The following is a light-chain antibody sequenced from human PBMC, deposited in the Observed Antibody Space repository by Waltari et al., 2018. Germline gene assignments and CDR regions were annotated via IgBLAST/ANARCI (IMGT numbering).Light chain of an antibody. CDR2: DVT. Sequence: QSALTQPASVSGSPGQSITISCPGTRSDVGVYNYVSWYQQHPGKAPKLMIYDVTKRPSGVSDRFSGSKSGNTASLTISGLQAEDEADYYCCSYAGSSTLVFGGGTKLTVL. CDR1: RSDVGVYNY. J-gene: IGLJ2*01. CDR3: CSYAGSSTLV. V-gene: IGLV2-23*02.